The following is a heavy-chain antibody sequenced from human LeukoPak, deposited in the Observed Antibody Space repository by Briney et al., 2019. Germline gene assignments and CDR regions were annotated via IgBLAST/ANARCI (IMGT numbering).Heavy chain of an antibody. CDR1: GFTFSSYG. J-gene: IGHJ4*02. CDR3: ARGVRRAYDFWSGPYDY. Sequence: GGSLRLSCAASGFTFSSYGMHWVRQAPGKGLEWVAVISYDESNKYYADSVKGRFTISRDNSKNTLYLQMNSLRAEDTAVYYCARGVRRAYDFWSGPYDYWGQGTLVTVSS. V-gene: IGHV3-30*03. D-gene: IGHD3-3*01. CDR2: ISYDESNK.